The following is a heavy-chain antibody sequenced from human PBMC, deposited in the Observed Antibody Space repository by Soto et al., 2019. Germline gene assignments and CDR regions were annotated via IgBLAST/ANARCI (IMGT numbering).Heavy chain of an antibody. D-gene: IGHD2-21*02. Sequence: SETLSLTCTVSGGSISSGDYYWSWIRQPPGKGLEWIGYIYYSGSTYYNPSLKSRVTISVDTSKNQFSLKLSSVTAADTAVYYCARRTSYCGGDCSPDNWFDPWGQGTLVTVSS. CDR3: ARRTSYCGGDCSPDNWFDP. CDR1: GGSISSGDYY. CDR2: IYYSGST. V-gene: IGHV4-30-4*01. J-gene: IGHJ5*02.